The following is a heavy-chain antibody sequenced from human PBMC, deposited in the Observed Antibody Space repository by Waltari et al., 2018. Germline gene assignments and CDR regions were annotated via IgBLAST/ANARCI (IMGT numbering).Heavy chain of an antibody. V-gene: IGHV4-59*11. Sequence: QLQLQESGPGLVKPSETLSLTCRVSGGSINSHYWSWIRQSPGKGLEWIGRISHSGTTDNNPSLRSRASISRDTLKNQFSLKLTSVTAADTAVYYCARDRLPAVATGYLNYWGQGVLVTVSS. CDR3: ARDRLPAVATGYLNY. CDR1: GGSINSHY. J-gene: IGHJ4*02. D-gene: IGHD1-1*01. CDR2: ISHSGTT.